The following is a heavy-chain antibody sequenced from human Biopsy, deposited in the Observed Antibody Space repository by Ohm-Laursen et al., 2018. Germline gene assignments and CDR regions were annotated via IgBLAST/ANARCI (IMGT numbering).Heavy chain of an antibody. J-gene: IGHJ6*02. CDR2: INHSGRT. D-gene: IGHD3-22*01. V-gene: IGHV4-34*01. Sequence: GTLSLTCAVYGESFNGYYWSWIRQTPGKGLERIGEINHSGRTNYNPSLKSRVTISVDTSKNQFSLKVRYVTAADTAVYYCVRGVDYYDPYHYYALDVWGQGTTVTVSS. CDR3: VRGVDYYDPYHYYALDV. CDR1: GESFNGYY.